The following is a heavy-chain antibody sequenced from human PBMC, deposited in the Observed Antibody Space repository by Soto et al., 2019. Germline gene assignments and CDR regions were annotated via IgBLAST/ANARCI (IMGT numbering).Heavy chain of an antibody. CDR1: GYTFTSYG. D-gene: IGHD6-19*01. CDR3: ARDGRGLDPHYYYGMDA. Sequence: QVQLVQSGAEVKKPGASVKVSCKASGYTFTSYGISWVRQAPGQGLEWMGWISAYNGNTNYAQKLQGRVTMTTDTSTSTAYMELRSLGSDDTAVYYCARDGRGLDPHYYYGMDAWGQGTTVTVSS. J-gene: IGHJ6*02. V-gene: IGHV1-18*01. CDR2: ISAYNGNT.